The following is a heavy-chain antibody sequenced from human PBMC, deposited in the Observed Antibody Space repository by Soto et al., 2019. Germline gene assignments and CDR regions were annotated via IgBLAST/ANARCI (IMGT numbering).Heavy chain of an antibody. CDR1: GGSISSYY. V-gene: IGHV4-59*01. CDR3: ARGGLRHIVGNWFDP. CDR2: IYYSGST. Sequence: SETLSLTCTVSGGSISSYYWSWIRQPPGKGLEWIGYIYYSGSTNYNPSLKSRVTISVDTSTSTAYMELSSLRSEDTAVYYCARGGLRHIVGNWFDPWGQGTLVTVSS. J-gene: IGHJ5*02. D-gene: IGHD2-15*01.